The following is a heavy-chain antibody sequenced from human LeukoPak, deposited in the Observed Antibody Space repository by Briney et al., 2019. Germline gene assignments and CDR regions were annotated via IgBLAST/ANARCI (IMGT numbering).Heavy chain of an antibody. D-gene: IGHD3-10*01. J-gene: IGHJ6*03. V-gene: IGHV1-69*13. CDR2: IVPILGTT. CDR3: ARETEGLNILRGLRMYYLYMDV. CDR1: GGTFSSYG. Sequence: GASVKVSCKASGGTFSSYGISWVRQAPGQGLEWMGGIVPILGTTNHAQKFQGRVTITADESTSTAYMELSSLRSEDTAVYYCARETEGLNILRGLRMYYLYMDVWGKGTTVTISS.